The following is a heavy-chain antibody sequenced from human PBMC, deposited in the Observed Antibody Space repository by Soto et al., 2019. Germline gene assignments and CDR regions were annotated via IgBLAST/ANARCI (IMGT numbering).Heavy chain of an antibody. J-gene: IGHJ4*02. CDR1: GYIFINYY. D-gene: IGHD6-13*01. V-gene: IGHV1-46*04. CDR2: FNPMSGST. Sequence: QVQLVQSGAEVKKPGASVKISCKTSGYIFINYYIHWVRQAPVQGLEWVALFNPMSGSTNYAQKLQGRVTVTSDTSTSTVYMELSRLISEDKAVYYCARDLAAADYWGQGTLVTVSS. CDR3: ARDLAAADY.